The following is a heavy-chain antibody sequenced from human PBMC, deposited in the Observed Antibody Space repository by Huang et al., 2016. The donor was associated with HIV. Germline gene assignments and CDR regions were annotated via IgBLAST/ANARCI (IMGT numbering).Heavy chain of an antibody. Sequence: QVQLRQWGAGLVKPSETLSLTCAVYGGSFSGYYWTGIPQSPGKGLECIGEINHIGKTNYQPSLKSRVTISKDTAKNQFSLQWTSVSAADTGVYFCAREKAADSAWYGVYYFDYWGEGALVTVTS. CDR2: INHIGKT. CDR3: AREKAADSAWYGVYYFDY. V-gene: IGHV4-34*01. D-gene: IGHD6-19*01. CDR1: GGSFSGYY. J-gene: IGHJ4*02.